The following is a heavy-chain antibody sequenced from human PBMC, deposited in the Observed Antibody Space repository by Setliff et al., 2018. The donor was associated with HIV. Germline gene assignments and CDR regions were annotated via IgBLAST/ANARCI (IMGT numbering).Heavy chain of an antibody. Sequence: SETLSLTCTVSAGSISGSLCYWGWIRQPPGKGLEWIGSIFYTGSTYYSPSLKSRVTVSVDTSKNQFSLKLSSVTAADTAIYYCARPRGEYRSYDAFDIWGQGTVVT. D-gene: IGHD5-18*01. CDR1: AGSISGSLCY. CDR3: ARPRGEYRSYDAFDI. J-gene: IGHJ3*02. V-gene: IGHV4-39*01. CDR2: IFYTGST.